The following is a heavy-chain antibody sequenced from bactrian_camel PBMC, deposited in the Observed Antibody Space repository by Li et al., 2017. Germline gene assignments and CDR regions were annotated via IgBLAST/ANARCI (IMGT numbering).Heavy chain of an antibody. D-gene: IGHD2*01. J-gene: IGHJ4*01. CDR1: GDIYSNYC. Sequence: VQLVESGGGSVQSGGSLRLSCRVPGDIYSNYCMDWFREAPGKKREGIAAIDSEGLATYADSVKGRFTISQNNARNILYLRMNNLKPEDTAMYHCAAFVGYCAFFFGDYEYNFWGQGTQVTVS. CDR3: AAFVGYCAFFFGDYEYNF. V-gene: IGHV3S53*01. CDR2: IDSEGLA.